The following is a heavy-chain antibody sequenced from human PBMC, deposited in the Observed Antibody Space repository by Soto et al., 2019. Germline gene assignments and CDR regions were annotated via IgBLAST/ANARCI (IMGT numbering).Heavy chain of an antibody. CDR3: ARGINSAFDI. CDR1: GDSVSSYSVA. CDR2: TLYRSKWSY. V-gene: IGHV6-1*01. J-gene: IGHJ3*02. Sequence: SQTLSLTCAISGDSVSSYSVAWNWIRQSPSRGLEWLGRTLYRSKWSYDYAVSVTSRITINPDTSKNQFSLQLNSVTPDDTAVYYCARGINSAFDIWGQGTMVTVSS. D-gene: IGHD1-26*01.